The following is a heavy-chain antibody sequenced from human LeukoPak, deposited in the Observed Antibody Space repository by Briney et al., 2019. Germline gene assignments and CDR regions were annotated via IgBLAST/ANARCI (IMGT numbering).Heavy chain of an antibody. V-gene: IGHV3-23*01. CDR3: VRSAYLDSSGYYFDF. D-gene: IGHD3-22*01. J-gene: IGHJ4*02. CDR2: LTNTGCTK. Sequence: GGSLRLSCTASGFTFDAYAMNWVRQAPGKGLEWVSALTNTGCTKYYADSVKGRFTISRDNSKNTVSLQMNSLRADDTAVYYCVRSAYLDSSGYYFDFWGQGPLVAVSS. CDR1: GFTFDAYA.